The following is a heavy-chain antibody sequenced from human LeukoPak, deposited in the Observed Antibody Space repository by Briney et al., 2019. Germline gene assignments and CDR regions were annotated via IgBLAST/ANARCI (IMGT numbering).Heavy chain of an antibody. CDR2: ISGSGGTT. CDR1: GFIFSTCA. J-gene: IGHJ4*02. D-gene: IGHD3-3*01. Sequence: QPGGSLRLSCAASGFIFSTCAMNWVRQAPGKGLEWVSAISGSGGTTYYAYSVKGRFTISRDNSKNTLYLQMNSLRAEDTAVYYCAKDLVALEASYYDFWSGYTASYFDYWGQGTLVTVSS. CDR3: AKDLVALEASYYDFWSGYTASYFDY. V-gene: IGHV3-23*01.